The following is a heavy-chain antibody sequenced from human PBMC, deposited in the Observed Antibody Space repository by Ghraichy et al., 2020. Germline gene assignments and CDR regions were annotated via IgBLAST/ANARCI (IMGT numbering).Heavy chain of an antibody. J-gene: IGHJ3*02. CDR2: INWNGDSI. D-gene: IGHD3-16*02. CDR3: AIGALYVSDVFAI. CDR1: GFTFEDHG. V-gene: IGHV3-20*04. Sequence: GGSLRLSCAASGFTFEDHGMSWVRQLPGKGLEWVSIINWNGDSIGYADSVKGRFTVSRDNAKNSLYLQMNSLSAEDTALYYFAIGALYVSDVFAIWGQGTMVTVSS.